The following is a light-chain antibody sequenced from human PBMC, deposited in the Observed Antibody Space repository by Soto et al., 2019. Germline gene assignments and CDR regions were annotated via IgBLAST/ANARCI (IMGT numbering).Light chain of an antibody. J-gene: IGKJ3*01. CDR1: QLVVTSY. V-gene: IGKV3-20*01. CDR3: HQAHTFPHT. Sequence: EIVLTQSPGTLSLSPGERATLSCRASQLVVTSYLHWYQHRPGQAPRLLISGALTRATGIPDRFSGSGSGTDFTLTISRLEPEDCAVYYCHQAHTFPHTFGPGTKVDIK. CDR2: GAL.